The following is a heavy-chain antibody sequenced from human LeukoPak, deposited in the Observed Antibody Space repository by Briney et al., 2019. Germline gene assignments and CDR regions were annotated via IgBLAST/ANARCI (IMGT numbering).Heavy chain of an antibody. CDR3: AKDAYYDFWSGYPPHY. CDR1: GFTLRSYA. J-gene: IGHJ4*02. CDR2: ISGSGGST. D-gene: IGHD3-3*01. V-gene: IGHV3-23*01. Sequence: PGGSLRLSCAASGFTLRSYAMSWVRQAQGKGLEWVSAISGSGGSTYYADSVKGRFTISRDNSKNTLYVQMNSLRAEDTAVYYCAKDAYYDFWSGYPPHYWGQGTLVTVSS.